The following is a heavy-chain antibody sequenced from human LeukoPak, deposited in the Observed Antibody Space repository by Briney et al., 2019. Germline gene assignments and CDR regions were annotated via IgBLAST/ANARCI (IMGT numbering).Heavy chain of an antibody. CDR3: ARAVYGSGKYYFDY. V-gene: IGHV3-30*02. CDR1: GFTFSSYG. J-gene: IGHJ4*02. D-gene: IGHD3-10*01. CDR2: IRYDGSNK. Sequence: PGGSLRLSCAASGFTFSSYGMHWVRQAPGKGLEWVAFIRYDGSNKYYADSVKGRFTISRDNSKNTLYLQMNSLRAEDTAVYYCARAVYGSGKYYFDYWGQGTLVTVSS.